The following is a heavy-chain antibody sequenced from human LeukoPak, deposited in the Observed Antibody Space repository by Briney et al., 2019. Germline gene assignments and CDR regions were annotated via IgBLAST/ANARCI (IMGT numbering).Heavy chain of an antibody. V-gene: IGHV3-21*01. D-gene: IGHD3-10*01. Sequence: GGSLRLSCAASGFTFSSYSMHWLRQAPGEALECVSSMRSSSSYIYYADSVKGRFTISRDNAQNSLYLQMNSLRAEDTAVYYCAREGLYGSGDYTSHNWFDPWGQGTLVTVSS. CDR1: GFTFSSYS. CDR3: AREGLYGSGDYTSHNWFDP. J-gene: IGHJ5*02. CDR2: MRSSSSYI.